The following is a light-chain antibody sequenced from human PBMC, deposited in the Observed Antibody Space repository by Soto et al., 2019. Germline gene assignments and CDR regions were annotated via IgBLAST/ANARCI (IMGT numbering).Light chain of an antibody. CDR3: QQYHLYWT. Sequence: DIPLTQSPSTLSASVGYRFTITCRASQRIATWLAWYQHQPGSAPKLLIYGASTLQSGVPSRFSGSGSGAEFTLTIDNLQPEDFATYYCQQYHLYWTFGPGTKMDIK. V-gene: IGKV1-5*01. CDR2: GAS. CDR1: QRIATW. J-gene: IGKJ1*01.